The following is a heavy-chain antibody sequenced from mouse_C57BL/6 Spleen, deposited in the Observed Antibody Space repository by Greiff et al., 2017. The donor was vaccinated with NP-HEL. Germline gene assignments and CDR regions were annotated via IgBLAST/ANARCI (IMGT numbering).Heavy chain of an antibody. CDR1: GYTFTSYW. CDR2: IDPSDSET. V-gene: IGHV1-52*01. Sequence: QVQLQQPGAELVRPGSSVKLSCKASGYTFTSYWMHWVKQRPIQGLEWIGNIDPSDSETHYNQKFKDKATLTVDKSSSTAYMQLSSLTSEYSAVYYCASGGSYGYLWYFDVWGTGTTVTVSS. D-gene: IGHD2-2*01. CDR3: ASGGSYGYLWYFDV. J-gene: IGHJ1*03.